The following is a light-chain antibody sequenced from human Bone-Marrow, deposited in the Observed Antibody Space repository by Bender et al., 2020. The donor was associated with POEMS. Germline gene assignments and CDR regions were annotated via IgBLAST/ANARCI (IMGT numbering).Light chain of an antibody. CDR1: SSNIGTNP. Sequence: QSVLTQPPSASGTPGQRVTISCSGSSSNIGTNPVNWYQQLPGTAPKLLIYINNQRPSGVPDRFSGSKSGTSASLAISGLQSEDEADYYCAAWDDNLDAWVFGGGTKLTVL. V-gene: IGLV1-44*01. CDR2: INN. J-gene: IGLJ3*02. CDR3: AAWDDNLDAWV.